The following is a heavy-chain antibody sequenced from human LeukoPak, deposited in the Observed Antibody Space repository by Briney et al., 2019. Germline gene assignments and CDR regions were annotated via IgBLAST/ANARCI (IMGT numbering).Heavy chain of an antibody. CDR2: INPNSGGT. J-gene: IGHJ4*02. V-gene: IGHV1-2*04. CDR1: GGTFSSYA. D-gene: IGHD6-6*01. Sequence: ASVKVSCKASGGTFSSYAINWVRQATGQGLERMGWINPNSGGTNYAQKFQGWVTMTRDTSISTAYVELSRLRSDDTAVYYCASSSSSSSNPYFDYWGQGTLVTVSS. CDR3: ASSSSSSSNPYFDY.